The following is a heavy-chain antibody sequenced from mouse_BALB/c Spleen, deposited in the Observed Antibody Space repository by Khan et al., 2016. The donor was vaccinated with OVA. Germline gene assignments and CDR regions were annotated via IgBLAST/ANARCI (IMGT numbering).Heavy chain of an antibody. Sequence: VQLQQSGPGLVAPSQSLSITCTVSGFSLTDYAVSWIRQPPGKGLEWLGVIWAGGSKSYNSAIKSRLSISKDNSRSQVFLNMNSLQTDDTAMYYCAKDPPYYAMDSWGQGISVTVSS. J-gene: IGHJ4*01. CDR1: GFSLTDYA. CDR2: IWAGGSK. V-gene: IGHV2-6-5*01. CDR3: AKDPPYYAMDS.